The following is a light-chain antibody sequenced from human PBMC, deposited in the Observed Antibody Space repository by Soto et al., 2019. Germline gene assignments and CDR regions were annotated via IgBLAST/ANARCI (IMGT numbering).Light chain of an antibody. CDR2: GAS. CDR1: QSVSSSY. CDR3: QQYGRA. V-gene: IGKV3-20*01. Sequence: EIVLTQSPGTLSLSPGERATLSCRASQSVSSSYLAWYRQKPGQAPRLLIYGASSRATGIPDRFSGSGSGTDFTLTISRLEPEDFAVYYCQQYGRAFGQGTRLEIK. J-gene: IGKJ5*01.